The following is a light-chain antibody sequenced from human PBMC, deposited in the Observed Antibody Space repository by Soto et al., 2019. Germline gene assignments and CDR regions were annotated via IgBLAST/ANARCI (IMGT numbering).Light chain of an antibody. Sequence: QSVLTQPSSVSGSPGQSVTISCTGTSSDVGGYNYVSWYQQHPGKAPKLMIYDVSKRPSGVPDRFSGSKSDNTASLTISGLQAADEADYHCCSYAGRYTFRVFGTGTKLTVL. V-gene: IGLV2-11*01. J-gene: IGLJ1*01. CDR1: SSDVGGYNY. CDR2: DVS. CDR3: CSYAGRYTFRV.